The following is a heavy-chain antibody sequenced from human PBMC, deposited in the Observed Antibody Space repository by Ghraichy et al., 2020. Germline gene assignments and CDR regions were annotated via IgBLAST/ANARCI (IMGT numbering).Heavy chain of an antibody. Sequence: SETLSLTCAVYGGSFSGYYWSWIRQPPGKGLEWIGEINHSGSTNYNPPLKSRVTISVDTSKNQFSLKLSSVTAADTAVYYCARGCAIEARPYGRWGWFDPWGQGTLVTVSS. V-gene: IGHV4-34*01. D-gene: IGHD6-6*01. CDR2: INHSGST. J-gene: IGHJ5*02. CDR3: ARGCAIEARPYGRWGWFDP. CDR1: GGSFSGYY.